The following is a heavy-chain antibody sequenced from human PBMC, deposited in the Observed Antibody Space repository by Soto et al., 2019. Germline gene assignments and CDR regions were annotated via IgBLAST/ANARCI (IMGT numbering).Heavy chain of an antibody. CDR3: ARVGGVAARTFDY. V-gene: IGHV4-59*01. Sequence: PSETLSLTCTVSGGSISPFYWSWVRQPPGKGLEWIGYLDYSGNTNYNPSLKSRVTISVDASKNQVSLRLTSVTAADTAVYYCARVGGVAARTFDYWGQGTVVTVSS. J-gene: IGHJ4*02. CDR1: GGSISPFY. CDR2: LDYSGNT. D-gene: IGHD2-15*01.